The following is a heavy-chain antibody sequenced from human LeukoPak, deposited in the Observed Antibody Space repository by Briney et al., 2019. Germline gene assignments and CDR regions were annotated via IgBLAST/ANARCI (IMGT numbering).Heavy chain of an antibody. Sequence: ASVKVSCKASGYTFTSYAVHWVRRAPGQRLEWMGWINAGNGNTKYSQKFQGRVTITRDTSASTAYMELSSLRSEDTAVYYCARDGGYSGYDFFDYWGQGTLVTVSS. CDR1: GYTFTSYA. J-gene: IGHJ4*02. CDR2: INAGNGNT. D-gene: IGHD5-12*01. CDR3: ARDGGYSGYDFFDY. V-gene: IGHV1-3*01.